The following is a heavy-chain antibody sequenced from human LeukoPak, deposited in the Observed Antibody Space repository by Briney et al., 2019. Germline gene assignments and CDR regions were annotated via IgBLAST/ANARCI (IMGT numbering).Heavy chain of an antibody. V-gene: IGHV3-72*01. CDR2: IRNKPNSYTT. Sequence: PSETLSLTCTVSGGSISGDHWNWIRQPPGKGLEWIGRIRNKPNSYTTEYAASVKGRFTISRDDSKSSLFLEMNSLKTEDTAVYYCARGRWSFDYWGQGTLVTVSS. D-gene: IGHD2-15*01. J-gene: IGHJ4*02. CDR1: GGSISGDH. CDR3: ARGRWSFDY.